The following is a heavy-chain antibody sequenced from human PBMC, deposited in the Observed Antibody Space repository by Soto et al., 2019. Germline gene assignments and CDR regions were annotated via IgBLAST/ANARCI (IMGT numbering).Heavy chain of an antibody. D-gene: IGHD2-2*01. CDR1: GGTFSSYA. CDR2: IIPIFGTA. CDR3: ASSLYCSSTSCYSHYGMDV. J-gene: IGHJ6*02. V-gene: IGHV1-69*13. Sequence: SVKVSCKASGGTFSSYAISWVRQAPGQGLEWMGGIIPIFGTANYAQKFQGRVTITADESTSTAYMELSSLRSEDTAVYYCASSLYCSSTSCYSHYGMDVWGQGTTVTVSS.